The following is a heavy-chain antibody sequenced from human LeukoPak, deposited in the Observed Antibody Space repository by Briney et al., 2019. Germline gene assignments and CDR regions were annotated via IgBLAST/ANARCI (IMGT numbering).Heavy chain of an antibody. J-gene: IGHJ4*02. CDR3: ARDLVAARPYYFDY. Sequence: ASAKVSCKASGYTFTGYYMHWVRQAPGQGLEWMGWINPNSGGTNYAQKFQGRVTMTRDTSISTAYMELSRLRSDDTAVYYCARDLVAARPYYFDYWGRGTLVTVSS. CDR2: INPNSGGT. D-gene: IGHD6-6*01. CDR1: GYTFTGYY. V-gene: IGHV1-2*02.